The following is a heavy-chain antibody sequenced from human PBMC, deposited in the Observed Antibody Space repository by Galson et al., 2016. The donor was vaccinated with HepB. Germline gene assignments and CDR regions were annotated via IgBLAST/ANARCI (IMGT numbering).Heavy chain of an antibody. CDR1: GFVFSNFG. CDR3: AKERLVRRIFDH. Sequence: SLRLSCAAFGFVFSNFGLSWVRQAPGKGLEWVASISTRRTTYYSDSVQGRFTISGDNSNNTLYLQMNGLRAEDTAVYYCAKERLVRRIFDHWGQGTLLTVSS. V-gene: IGHV3-23*01. D-gene: IGHD1-1*01. J-gene: IGHJ4*02. CDR2: ISTRRTT.